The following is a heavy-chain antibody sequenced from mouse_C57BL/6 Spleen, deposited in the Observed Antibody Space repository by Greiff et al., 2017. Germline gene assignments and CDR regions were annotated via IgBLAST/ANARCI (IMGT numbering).Heavy chain of an antibody. Sequence: QVQLKQPGAELVRPGSSVKLSCKSSGYTFTSYWMHWVKQRPIQGLEWIGNIDPSDSETHYNQKFKDKATLTVDKSSSTAYMQLSSLTSEDSAVYYCARGGIYYGYEFAYWGQGTLVTVSA. CDR3: ARGGIYYGYEFAY. CDR2: IDPSDSET. V-gene: IGHV1-52*01. CDR1: GYTFTSYW. J-gene: IGHJ3*01. D-gene: IGHD2-2*01.